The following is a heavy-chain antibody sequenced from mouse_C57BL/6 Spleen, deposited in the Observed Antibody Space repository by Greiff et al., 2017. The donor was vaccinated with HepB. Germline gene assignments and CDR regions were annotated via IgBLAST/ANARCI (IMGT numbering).Heavy chain of an antibody. CDR1: GFNIKDYY. CDR2: IDPEDGET. D-gene: IGHD4-1*01. J-gene: IGHJ3*01. V-gene: IGHV14-2*01. CDR3: ALTGTGFAY. Sequence: EVQLQQSGAELVKPGASVKLSCTASGFNIKDYYMHWVKQRTEQGLEWIGRIDPEDGETKYAPKFQRKATITADTSSNTAYLQLSSLTSEDTAVYYCALTGTGFAYWGQGTLVTVSA.